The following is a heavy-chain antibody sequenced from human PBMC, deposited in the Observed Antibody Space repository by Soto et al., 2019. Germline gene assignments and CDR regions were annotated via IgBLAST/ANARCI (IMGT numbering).Heavy chain of an antibody. CDR2: IYPGDSDT. CDR3: ARRGYCSGTTCYKWFDP. CDR1: GYSFSTYW. V-gene: IGHV5-51*01. Sequence: GESLKISCKGSGYSFSTYWIAWVRQMAGKGLEWMGLIYPGDSDTRYSPSFQGQVTISADQSISTAYLQWSSLKASDTAMYYCARRGYCSGTTCYKWFDPWGQGTLVTVSS. D-gene: IGHD2-2*02. J-gene: IGHJ5*02.